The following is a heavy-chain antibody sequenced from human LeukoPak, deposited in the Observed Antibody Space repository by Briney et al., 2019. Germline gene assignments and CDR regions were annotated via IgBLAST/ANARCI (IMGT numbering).Heavy chain of an antibody. CDR2: INHSGST. J-gene: IGHJ6*02. V-gene: IGHV4-34*01. Sequence: PSETLSLTCAVYGGSFSGYYWSWIRQPPGKGLEWIGEINHSGSTNYNPSLKSRVTISVDTSKNQFSLKLSSVTAADTAVYYCERVPIQLWFGYGMDVWGQGTTVTVSS. D-gene: IGHD5-18*01. CDR1: GGSFSGYY. CDR3: ERVPIQLWFGYGMDV.